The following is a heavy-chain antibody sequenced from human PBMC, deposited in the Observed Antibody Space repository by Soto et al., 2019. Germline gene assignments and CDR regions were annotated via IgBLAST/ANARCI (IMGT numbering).Heavy chain of an antibody. V-gene: IGHV4-30-4*01. Sequence: SETLSLTCTVSGGSFSSGDYYWSGVRHPPGKGLEWIGYIYYTGSTFNNPSLKSRVSISIDTSKTQFSLKLSSVTAADTAVYYCARIHFGDEPSYYYYGMDVWGQGTTVTVSS. CDR1: GGSFSSGDYY. CDR3: ARIHFGDEPSYYYYGMDV. J-gene: IGHJ6*02. CDR2: IYYTGST. D-gene: IGHD4-17*01.